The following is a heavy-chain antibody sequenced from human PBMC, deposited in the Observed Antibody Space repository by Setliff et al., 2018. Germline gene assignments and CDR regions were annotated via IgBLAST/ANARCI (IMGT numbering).Heavy chain of an antibody. CDR3: ARMAVRVASRPSSPLEYYYYMDF. J-gene: IGHJ6*03. CDR1: DVSISSSSFY. Sequence: SETLSLTCTVSDVSISSSSFYWAWIRQPPGKGLEWIGSIYYSGSTYYNPSLTSRVTMSVDTSKSHFSLRLSSVTAADTAVYYCARMAVRVASRPSSPLEYYYYMDFWGKGATVTVS. D-gene: IGHD6-6*01. CDR2: IYYSGST. V-gene: IGHV4-39*02.